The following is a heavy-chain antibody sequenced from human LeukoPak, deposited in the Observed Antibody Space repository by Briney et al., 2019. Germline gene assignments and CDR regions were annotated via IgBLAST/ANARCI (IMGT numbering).Heavy chain of an antibody. CDR3: ARGRTTVTTRFDY. CDR1: GFTFSDYY. CDR2: ISSSSSYI. Sequence: PGGSLRLSCAASGFTFSDYYMSWVRQAPGKGLEWLSSISSSSSYIYYADSVKGRFTISRDNANNSLYLQMNSLRAEDTAVYYCARGRTTVTTRFDYWGQGTLVTVSS. D-gene: IGHD4-17*01. V-gene: IGHV3-21*01. J-gene: IGHJ4*02.